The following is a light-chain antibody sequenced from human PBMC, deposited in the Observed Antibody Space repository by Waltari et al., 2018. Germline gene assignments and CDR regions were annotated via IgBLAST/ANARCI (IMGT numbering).Light chain of an antibody. CDR2: SNT. V-gene: IGLV1-44*01. J-gene: IGLJ2*01. CDR3: AAWDDSLNVL. CDR1: SSNIGSNT. Sequence: QSVLTQPPSASGTPGQRVTISCSGSSSNIGSNTVNWYQQLPGTAPKLLFYSNTQRPSGVPDRVAGSKSGTSASLAISGVQSEDEADYYCAAWDDSLNVLFGGGTKLTVL.